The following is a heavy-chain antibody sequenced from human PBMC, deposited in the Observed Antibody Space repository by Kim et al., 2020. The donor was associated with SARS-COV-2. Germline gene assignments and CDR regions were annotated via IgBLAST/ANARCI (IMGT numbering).Heavy chain of an antibody. CDR2: ISGSGGST. CDR1: GFTFSSYA. J-gene: IGHJ4*02. CDR3: GKAGSAYYFDY. D-gene: IGHD2-15*01. V-gene: IGHV3-23*01. Sequence: GGSLRLSCAASGFTFSSYAINWVRQAPGKGLEWVSEISGSGGSTNYADSVKGRFTIFRDNSKNTVSLQMNSLRAEDTAVYYCGKAGSAYYFDYWGQGTLV.